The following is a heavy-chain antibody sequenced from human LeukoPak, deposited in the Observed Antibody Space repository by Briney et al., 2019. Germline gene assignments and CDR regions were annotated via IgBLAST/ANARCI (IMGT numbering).Heavy chain of an antibody. CDR3: AKDPTMSRLYYFEY. V-gene: IGHV3-30*02. Sequence: GGSLRLSCAASGFTFSSYGIHWVRQAPGKGLEWVAFIRYDGSNKYYADSVKGRFTISRDNSKNTVYLQMSSLRADDTAVYYCAKDPTMSRLYYFEYWDQGSLVTVSS. CDR2: IRYDGSNK. J-gene: IGHJ4*02. D-gene: IGHD6-25*01. CDR1: GFTFSSYG.